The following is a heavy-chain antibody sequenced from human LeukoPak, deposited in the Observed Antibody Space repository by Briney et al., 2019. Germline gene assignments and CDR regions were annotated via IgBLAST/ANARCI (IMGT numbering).Heavy chain of an antibody. CDR2: IYTSGST. CDR1: GGSISSGSYY. J-gene: IGHJ6*03. V-gene: IGHV4-61*02. CDR3: ARDVIVVVPAAIQPYYYYYYMDV. Sequence: SETLSLTCTVSGGSISSGSYYWSWIRQPAGKGLEWIGRIYTSGSTNYNPSLKSRVTISVDTSKNQFSLKLSSVTAADTAVYYCARDVIVVVPAAIQPYYYYYYMDVWGKGTTVTVSS. D-gene: IGHD2-2*01.